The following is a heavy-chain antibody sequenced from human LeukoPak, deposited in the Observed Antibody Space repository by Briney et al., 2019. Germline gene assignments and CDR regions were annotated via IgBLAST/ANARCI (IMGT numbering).Heavy chain of an antibody. J-gene: IGHJ6*02. CDR1: GGTFSSYA. V-gene: IGHV1-69*05. CDR2: IIPIFGTA. Sequence: SVKVSCKASGGTFSSYAISWVRQAPGQGLEWMGGIIPIFGTANYAQKFQGRVTMTRNTSISTAYMELSSLRSEDTAVYYCARGLAVAGYYYYGMDVWGQGTTVTVSS. CDR3: ARGLAVAGYYYYGMDV. D-gene: IGHD6-19*01.